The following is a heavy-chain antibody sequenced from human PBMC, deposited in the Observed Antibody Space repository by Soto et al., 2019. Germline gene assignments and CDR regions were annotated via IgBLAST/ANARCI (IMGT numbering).Heavy chain of an antibody. CDR2: IVVANGAT. CDR3: SADHTHAAIGWPV. Sequence: DLEQSGPEMKRPGTSVRVSCKASGFDFASFGIQWVRQTLGQRPEWIGWIVVANGATNYAQEFQGRVIISRDMSTNTAYIDLSNLVAEDTAVYFCSADHTHAAIGWPVWGQGTTVTVSS. J-gene: IGHJ6*02. CDR1: GFDFASFG. V-gene: IGHV1-58*02. D-gene: IGHD2-15*01.